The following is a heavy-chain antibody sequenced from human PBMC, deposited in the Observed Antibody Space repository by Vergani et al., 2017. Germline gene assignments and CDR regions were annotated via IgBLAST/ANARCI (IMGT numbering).Heavy chain of an antibody. CDR1: GGSFSGYY. D-gene: IGHD6-19*01. CDR2: IYTSGST. V-gene: IGHV4-59*10. CDR3: ACAREWLFYC. J-gene: IGHJ4*01. Sequence: QVQLQQWGAGLLKPSETLSLTCAVYGGSFSGYYWSWIRQPPGKGLEWIGRIYTSGSTNYNPSLKSRFTISVDTSKNQFSLKLSSVTAADTAVYYCACAREWLFYCWSEGSLVTVSS.